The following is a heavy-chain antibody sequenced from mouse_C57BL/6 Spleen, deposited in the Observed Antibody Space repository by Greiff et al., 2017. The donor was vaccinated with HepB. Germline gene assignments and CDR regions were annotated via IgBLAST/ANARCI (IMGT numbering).Heavy chain of an antibody. J-gene: IGHJ4*01. CDR2: ISSGGSYT. V-gene: IGHV5-6*01. CDR3: APYDYDYYAMDY. D-gene: IGHD2-4*01. CDR1: GFTFSSYG. Sequence: EVKLVESGGDLVKPGGSLKLSCAASGFTFSSYGMSWVRQTPDKRLEWVATISSGGSYTYYPDSVKGRFTISRDNAKNTLYLQMSSLKSEDTAMYYCAPYDYDYYAMDYWGQGTSVTVSS.